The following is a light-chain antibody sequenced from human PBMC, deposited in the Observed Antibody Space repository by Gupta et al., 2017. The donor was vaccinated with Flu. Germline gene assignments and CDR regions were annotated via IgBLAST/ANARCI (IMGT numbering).Light chain of an antibody. Sequence: TISCTGSSSNIGAGYDVHWYQQLPGSAPKLLIYGDNNRPSGVPDRFSGSKSGTSASLAIAGLQAEDEADYYCQSYDSSLRGWDVFGSVTKVTVL. J-gene: IGLJ1*01. CDR2: GDN. CDR1: SSNIGAGYD. V-gene: IGLV1-40*01. CDR3: QSYDSSLRGWDV.